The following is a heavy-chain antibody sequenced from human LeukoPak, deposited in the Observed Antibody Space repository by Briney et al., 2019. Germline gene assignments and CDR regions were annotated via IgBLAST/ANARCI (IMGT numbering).Heavy chain of an antibody. V-gene: IGHV1-8*01. CDR2: MNPNSGNT. J-gene: IGHJ6*02. CDR3: ARGRVVVVPAAIDYYYYGMDV. D-gene: IGHD2-2*02. CDR1: GYTFTSYD. Sequence: GASVTVSCKASGYTFTSYDINWVRQATGPGLEWMGWMNPNSGNTGYAQKFQGRVTMTRNTSISTAYMELSSLRSEDTAVYYCARGRVVVVPAAIDYYYYGMDVWGQGTTVTVSS.